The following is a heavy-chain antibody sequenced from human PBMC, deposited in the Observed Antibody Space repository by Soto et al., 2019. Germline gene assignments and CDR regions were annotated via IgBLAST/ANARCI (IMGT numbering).Heavy chain of an antibody. CDR2: ISGSGGST. J-gene: IGHJ4*02. CDR3: AKVGSKMAAITSFDY. CDR1: GFTFSSYA. V-gene: IGHV3-23*01. Sequence: VGSLRLSCAASGFTFSSYAMSWVRQAPGKGLEWVSAISGSGGSTYYADSVKGRFTISRDNSKNTLYLQMNSLRAEDTAVYYCAKVGSKMAAITSFDYWGQGTLVTVSS. D-gene: IGHD5-12*01.